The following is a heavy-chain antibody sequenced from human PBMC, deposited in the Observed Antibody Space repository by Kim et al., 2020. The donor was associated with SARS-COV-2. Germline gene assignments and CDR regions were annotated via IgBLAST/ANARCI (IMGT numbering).Heavy chain of an antibody. D-gene: IGHD3-10*01. CDR1: GYSFTNYW. CDR2: IYPGDSDT. J-gene: IGHJ4*02. CDR3: ARHSPGEELLSHFDY. Sequence: GESLKISCKGSGYSFTNYWIGWVRQMPGKGLEWMGIIYPGDSDTRYSPSFQGQVTISADKSISTAYLQWSSLKASDTAMYYCARHSPGEELLSHFDYWGQGTLVTVSS. V-gene: IGHV5-51*01.